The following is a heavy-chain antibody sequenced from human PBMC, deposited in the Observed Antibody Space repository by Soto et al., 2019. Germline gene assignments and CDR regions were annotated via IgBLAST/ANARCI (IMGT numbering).Heavy chain of an antibody. CDR1: GFTLSNYW. V-gene: IGHV3-74*01. Sequence: EVQLVESGGGLVQPGGSLRLSCAASGFTLSNYWMHWVRQVPGKGLVWVSVIYRDGSTTRYADSVKGRITISRDNGKNTLYLQMNSLRAEDTAVYYCTRDLGGESDYWCQGTLVTVSS. J-gene: IGHJ4*02. CDR2: IYRDGSTT. CDR3: TRDLGGESDY. D-gene: IGHD3-16*01.